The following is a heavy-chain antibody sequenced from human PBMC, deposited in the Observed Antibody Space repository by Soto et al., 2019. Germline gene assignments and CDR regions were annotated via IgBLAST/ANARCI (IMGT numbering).Heavy chain of an antibody. CDR3: ASTPPMKWWGWFEP. CDR1: GGSISSSSYY. V-gene: IGHV4-39*01. J-gene: IGHJ5*02. CDR2: IYYRGST. Sequence: QLQLQESGPGLVKPSETLSLTSTVSGGSISSSSYYWGWIRQPPGKGLEWIGSIYYRGSTYYNPSLTSRVTISVDTSKNECSRKLSFVPAADSAVYYCASTPPMKWWGWFEPWGQGTLVTVSS. D-gene: IGHD2-15*01.